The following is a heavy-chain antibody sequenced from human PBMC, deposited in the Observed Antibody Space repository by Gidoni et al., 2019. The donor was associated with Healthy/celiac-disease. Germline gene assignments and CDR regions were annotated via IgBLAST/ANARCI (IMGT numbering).Heavy chain of an antibody. CDR3: ARDRAVAGTEGGVFDY. Sequence: QVQLQESGPGLVKPSQTLSLTCTVSGGPLSSGGYYWSWIRQHPGKGLEWIGYIYYSGSNYYNPSLKSRVTISVDTSKNQFSLKLSSVTAADTAVYYCARDRAVAGTEGGVFDYWGQGTLVTVSS. D-gene: IGHD6-19*01. J-gene: IGHJ4*02. CDR1: GGPLSSGGYY. CDR2: IYYSGSN. V-gene: IGHV4-31*03.